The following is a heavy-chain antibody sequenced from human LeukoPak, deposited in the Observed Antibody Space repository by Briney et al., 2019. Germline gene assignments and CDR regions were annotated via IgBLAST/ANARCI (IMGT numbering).Heavy chain of an antibody. CDR3: VRDSNYHPDC. CDR2: IISDGSSA. J-gene: IGHJ4*02. D-gene: IGHD4-11*01. CDR1: GFTFGDYW. V-gene: IGHV3-74*01. Sequence: GGSLRLSCAASGFTFGDYWMHWVRQAPGKGLVWVSRIISDGSSASYADSVKGRFTMSRDNAKNTLHLQMNSLRVEDTAVYYCVRDSNYHPDCWGQGTLVTVSS.